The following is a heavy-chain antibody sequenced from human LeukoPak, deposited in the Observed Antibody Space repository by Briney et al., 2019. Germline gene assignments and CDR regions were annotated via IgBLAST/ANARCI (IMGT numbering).Heavy chain of an antibody. CDR2: IYYSGST. CDR3: ARDQTDIAAAGKNWFDP. CDR1: GGSISSYY. V-gene: IGHV4-59*01. D-gene: IGHD6-13*01. Sequence: SETLSLTCTVSGGSISSYYWSWIRQPPGKGLEWIGYIYYSGSTNYNPSLESRVTISVDTSKNQFSLKLSSVTAADTAVYYCARDQTDIAAAGKNWFDPWGQGTLVTVSS. J-gene: IGHJ5*02.